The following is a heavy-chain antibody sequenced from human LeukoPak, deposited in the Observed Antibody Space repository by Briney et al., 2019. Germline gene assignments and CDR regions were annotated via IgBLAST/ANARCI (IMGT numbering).Heavy chain of an antibody. Sequence: SETLSLTCTVSGGSISSGSYYWSWIRQPAGKGLEWIVRIYTSGSTNYNPSLKSRVTISVDTSKNQFSLKLSSVTAADTAVYYCASSSSSGWYFGYYFDYWGQGTLVTVSS. CDR1: GGSISSGSYY. D-gene: IGHD6-19*01. CDR2: IYTSGST. CDR3: ASSSSSGWYFGYYFDY. V-gene: IGHV4-61*02. J-gene: IGHJ4*02.